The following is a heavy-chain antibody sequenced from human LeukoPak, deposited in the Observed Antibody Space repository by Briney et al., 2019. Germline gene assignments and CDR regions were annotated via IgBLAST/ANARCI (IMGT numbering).Heavy chain of an antibody. CDR1: GGSFSGYY. V-gene: IGHV4-34*01. Sequence: SETLSLTCTVSGGSFSGYYWRWIRQPPGKGLEWIGEINHSGNLNYNPSLKSRLSISVDTSRNQLSLKLSSVTAADTGVYYCARGLTHWGQGTLVTVSS. CDR3: ARGLTH. J-gene: IGHJ4*02. CDR2: INHSGNL.